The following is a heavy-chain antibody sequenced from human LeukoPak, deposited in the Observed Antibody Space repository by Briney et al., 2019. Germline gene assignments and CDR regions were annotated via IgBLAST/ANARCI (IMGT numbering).Heavy chain of an antibody. CDR3: ARVLIPGLYSSGW. Sequence: ASVKVSCKASGYTFTAYTISWVRQAPGQGLEWMGWISGYNGNTNYAQKVQGRVTMTTDTSTSTAYMELRSLRSDDTAVYYCARVLIPGLYSSGWWGQGTLVTVSS. CDR2: ISGYNGNT. J-gene: IGHJ4*02. D-gene: IGHD6-19*01. CDR1: GYTFTAYT. V-gene: IGHV1-18*01.